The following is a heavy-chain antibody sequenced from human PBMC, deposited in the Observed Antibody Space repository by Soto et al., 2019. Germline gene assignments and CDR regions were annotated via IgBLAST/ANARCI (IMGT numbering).Heavy chain of an antibody. D-gene: IGHD6-13*01. CDR2: IIPIFGTA. CDR1: GGTFSSYA. Sequence: ASVKVSCKASGGTFSSYAISWVRQAPGQGLEWMGGIIPIFGTANYAQKFQGRVTITADESTSTAYMELSSLRSEDTAVYYCARVPYSSSWYAPDYYYYYGMDVWGQGTTVTVSS. J-gene: IGHJ6*02. V-gene: IGHV1-69*13. CDR3: ARVPYSSSWYAPDYYYYYGMDV.